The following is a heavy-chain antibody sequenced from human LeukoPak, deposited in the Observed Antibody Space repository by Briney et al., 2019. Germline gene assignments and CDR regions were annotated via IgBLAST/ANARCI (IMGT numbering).Heavy chain of an antibody. CDR3: ARGDYSNYAQPYYYYYYMDV. D-gene: IGHD4-11*01. CDR1: GGSISSYY. Sequence: SETLSLTCTVSGGSISSYYWSWIRQPPGKGLEWIGYIYYSGSTNYNPSLKSRVTISVDTSKNQFSLKLSSVTAADTAVYYCARGDYSNYAQPYYYYYYMDVWGKGTTVTVSS. CDR2: IYYSGST. V-gene: IGHV4-59*01. J-gene: IGHJ6*03.